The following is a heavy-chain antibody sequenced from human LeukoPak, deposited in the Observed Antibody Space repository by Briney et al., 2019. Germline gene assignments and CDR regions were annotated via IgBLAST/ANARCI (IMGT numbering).Heavy chain of an antibody. CDR1: GFTFSNYW. J-gene: IGHJ5*02. Sequence: RGSLRLSCAASGFTFSNYWMSWVRQAPGKGLEWVSSISSSSSYIYYADSVKGRFTISRDNAKNSLYLQMNSLRAEDTAVYYCARDRYCSGGSCSGWFDPWGQGTLVTVSS. D-gene: IGHD2-15*01. V-gene: IGHV3-21*01. CDR3: ARDRYCSGGSCSGWFDP. CDR2: ISSSSSYI.